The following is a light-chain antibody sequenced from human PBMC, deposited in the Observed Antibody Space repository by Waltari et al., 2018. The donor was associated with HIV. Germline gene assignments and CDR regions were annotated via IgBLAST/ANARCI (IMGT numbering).Light chain of an antibody. Sequence: DIRLTQSPSLLSASLGDRVSFTCRSSQDISTNLAWFQQKPGKVPNLLIYSASTLHVGVPSRFSGSGSGTEFTLTIDVLQPEDFATYYCLQLSNFPFTFGPGTKLAIK. CDR1: QDISTN. CDR3: LQLSNFPFT. J-gene: IGKJ2*01. CDR2: SAS. V-gene: IGKV1-9*01.